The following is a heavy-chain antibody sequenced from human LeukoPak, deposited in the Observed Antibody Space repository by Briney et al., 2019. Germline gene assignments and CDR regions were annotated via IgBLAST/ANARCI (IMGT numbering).Heavy chain of an antibody. J-gene: IGHJ3*02. CDR3: ARPRRTALTDPFGI. CDR1: GGSISSSTYY. V-gene: IGHV4-39*01. D-gene: IGHD6-6*01. CDR2: IYYSGST. Sequence: SETLSLTCTVSGGSISSSTYYWGWIRQPPGKGLEWIGSIYYSGSTSYNPSLRSRVTISVDRSKNQFSLKLSSVTAADTSVYYCARPRRTALTDPFGIWGQVTMDTLSS.